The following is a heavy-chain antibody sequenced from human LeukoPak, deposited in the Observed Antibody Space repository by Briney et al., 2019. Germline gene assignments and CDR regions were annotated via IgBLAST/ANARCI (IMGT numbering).Heavy chain of an antibody. D-gene: IGHD1-20*01. CDR1: GGSISSSSYY. V-gene: IGHV4-39*01. J-gene: IGHJ6*03. CDR3: ARQITGTSNYYMDV. CDR2: IYYSGST. Sequence: ASETLSLTCTVSGGSISSSSYYWGWIRQPPGKGLEWIGSIYYSGSTYYNPSLKSRVTISVDTSKNQFSLKLSSVTAADTAVYYCARQITGTSNYYMDVWGKGTTVTVSS.